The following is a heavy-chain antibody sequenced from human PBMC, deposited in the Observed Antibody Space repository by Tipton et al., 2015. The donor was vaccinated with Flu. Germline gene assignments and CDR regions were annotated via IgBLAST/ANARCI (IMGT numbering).Heavy chain of an antibody. V-gene: IGHV5-51*03. CDR3: VTTDGYSGSSNYYYGMDV. D-gene: IGHD1-26*01. CDR2: IYPGDSDT. Sequence: QLVQSGAEVKKPGESLKISCKGSGYSFTSYWIGWVRQMPGKGLEWMGIIYPGDSDTRYSPSFQGQVTISADKSISTAYLQWSSLKASDTAMYYCVTTDGYSGSSNYYYGMDVWDQGTTVTVSS. J-gene: IGHJ6*02. CDR1: GYSFTSYW.